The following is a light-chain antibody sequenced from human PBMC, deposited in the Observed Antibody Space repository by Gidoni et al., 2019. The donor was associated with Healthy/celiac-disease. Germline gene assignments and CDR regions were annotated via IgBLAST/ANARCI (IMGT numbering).Light chain of an antibody. V-gene: IGKV4-1*01. CDR1: QSVLYSSNNKNY. CDR3: QQYYSSPRT. J-gene: IGKJ1*01. CDR2: WAS. Sequence: DIVMTQSPDSLAGSLGERATINCKSSQSVLYSSNNKNYLAWYQQKPGQPPKLLIYWASTRESGVPDRFSGSGSGTDFTLTISSLQAEDVAVYYCQQYYSSPRTFXQXTKVEIK.